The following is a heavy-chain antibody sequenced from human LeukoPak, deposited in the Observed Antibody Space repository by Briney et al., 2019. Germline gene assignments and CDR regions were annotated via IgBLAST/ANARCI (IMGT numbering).Heavy chain of an antibody. CDR3: ARDRRYDSSGYYYA. J-gene: IGHJ4*02. CDR1: GGTFSSYA. V-gene: IGHV1-69*13. Sequence: GASVKVSCKASGGTFSSYAINWVRQAPGQGLEWMGGIIPIFGTPNYAQKSQGRVTIIADESTSTAYMELRSLRSEDTAVYYCARDRRYDSSGYYYAWGQGTLVTVSS. D-gene: IGHD3-22*01. CDR2: IIPIFGTP.